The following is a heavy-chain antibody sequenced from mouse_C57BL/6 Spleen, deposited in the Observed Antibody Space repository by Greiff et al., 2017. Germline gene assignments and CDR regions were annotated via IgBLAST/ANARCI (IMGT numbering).Heavy chain of an antibody. CDR2: IYPGDGDT. V-gene: IGHV1-82*01. J-gene: IGHJ3*01. CDR1: GYAFSSSW. Sequence: VNVVESGPELVKPGASVKISCKASGYAFSSSWMNWVKQRPGQGLEWIGRIYPGDGDTNYNGKFKGKATLTADKSSSTAYMQLSSLTSEDSAVYFCARPLGGYTWCAYWGQETLVTVSA. CDR3: ARPLGGYTWCAY. D-gene: IGHD1-1*02.